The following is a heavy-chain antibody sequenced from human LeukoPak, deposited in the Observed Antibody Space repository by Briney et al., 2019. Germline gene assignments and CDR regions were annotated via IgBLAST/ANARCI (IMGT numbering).Heavy chain of an antibody. CDR1: GYTFPSYD. J-gene: IGHJ4*02. Sequence: GASVKVSCKTSGYTFPSYDINWVRQATGQGLEWMGWMNPNSGNTGYAQKFQGRVTITRNTSTSTAYMELSSLRSEDTAVYFCARGPKWTGSYYYFDFWGQGTLVTVSS. D-gene: IGHD1-26*01. V-gene: IGHV1-8*01. CDR3: ARGPKWTGSYYYFDF. CDR2: MNPNSGNT.